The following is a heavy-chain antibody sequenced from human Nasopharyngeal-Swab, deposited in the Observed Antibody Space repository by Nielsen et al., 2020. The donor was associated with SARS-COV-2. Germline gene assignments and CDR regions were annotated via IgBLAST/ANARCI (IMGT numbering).Heavy chain of an antibody. CDR1: GFTFSDYY. CDR3: ARGLLWSGELLGYYYYGMDV. V-gene: IGHV3-11*04. D-gene: IGHD3-10*01. J-gene: IGHJ6*02. CDR2: ISSSGSTI. Sequence: GESLKISCAASGFTFSDYYMSWIRQAPGKGLEWVSYISSSGSTIYYADSVKGRFTISRDNAKNSLYLQMNSLRAEDTAVYYCARGLLWSGELLGYYYYGMDVWGQGTTVTVSS.